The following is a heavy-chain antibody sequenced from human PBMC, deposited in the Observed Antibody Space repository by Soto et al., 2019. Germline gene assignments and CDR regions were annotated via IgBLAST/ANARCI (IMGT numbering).Heavy chain of an antibody. D-gene: IGHD4-17*01. CDR2: IDYSGST. CDR1: GGSISSGGYY. CDR3: ARALTTVTLFDP. J-gene: IGHJ5*02. V-gene: IGHV4-31*03. Sequence: QVQLQESGPGLVKPSQTLSLTCTVSGGSISSGGYYWSWIRQHPGKGLEWIGYIDYSGSTHYNPALKSRVTISVDTSKNQFSLKLSSVTAAATAVYYCARALTTVTLFDPWGQGTLVTVSS.